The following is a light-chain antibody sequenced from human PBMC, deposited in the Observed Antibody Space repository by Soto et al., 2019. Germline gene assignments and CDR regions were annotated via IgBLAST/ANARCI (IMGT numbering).Light chain of an antibody. Sequence: QSVLTQPPSASGTPGQRVTISCSGSSSNIGSNFVNWYQQLPETAPRLLIYSDNQRPSGVPDRFSGSKSGTSASLAISGLQSEDEADYYCATWDDSLNGPVFGGGTKVTVL. CDR2: SDN. CDR1: SSNIGSNF. V-gene: IGLV1-44*01. J-gene: IGLJ2*01. CDR3: ATWDDSLNGPV.